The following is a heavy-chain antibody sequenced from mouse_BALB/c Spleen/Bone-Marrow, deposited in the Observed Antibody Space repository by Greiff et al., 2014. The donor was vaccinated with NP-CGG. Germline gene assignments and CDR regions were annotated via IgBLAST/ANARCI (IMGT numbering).Heavy chain of an antibody. CDR2: INPDSSTI. D-gene: IGHD1-1*01. CDR3: ARLSYYGGFAY. CDR1: GFDFSGFW. Sequence: EVQLVESGGGLVQPGGSLKLSCAASGFDFSGFWMGWVRQAPGKGLEWIGEINPDSSTINYTPSLKDRFIISRDNAKNTLYLQMSKVRSEDTALDYWARLSYYGGFAYGVQGIRVTVST. J-gene: IGHJ3*01. V-gene: IGHV4-1*02.